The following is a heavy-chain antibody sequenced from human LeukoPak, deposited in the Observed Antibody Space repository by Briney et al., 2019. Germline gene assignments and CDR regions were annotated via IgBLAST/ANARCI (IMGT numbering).Heavy chain of an antibody. D-gene: IGHD3-10*01. CDR3: AKVWFGELGDY. V-gene: IGHV3-23*01. J-gene: IGHJ4*02. CDR2: ISGSGDTT. CDR1: GLILSNSA. Sequence: GGSLGLSCAASGLILSNSAMSWVRQAPGKGLEWVSAISGSGDTTYYADSVKGRFTISRDNSKNTLSLQMNSLRAEDTAVYYCAKVWFGELGDYWGQGTLVTVSS.